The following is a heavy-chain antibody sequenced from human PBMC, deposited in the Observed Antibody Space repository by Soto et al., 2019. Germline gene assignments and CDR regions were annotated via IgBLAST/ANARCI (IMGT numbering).Heavy chain of an antibody. J-gene: IGHJ4*02. V-gene: IGHV1-46*01. CDR2: INPSGGST. CDR1: GYTFTSYY. CDR3: ARAEDYDYWGGPPKYFDN. D-gene: IGHD3-3*01. Sequence: ASVKVSCKASGYTFTSYYMHWVRQAPGQGLEWMGIINPSGGSTSYAQKFQGRVTMTRDTPTSTVYMELSSLRAEDTAVYYCARAEDYDYWGGPPKYFDNWGQGTQVTVSS.